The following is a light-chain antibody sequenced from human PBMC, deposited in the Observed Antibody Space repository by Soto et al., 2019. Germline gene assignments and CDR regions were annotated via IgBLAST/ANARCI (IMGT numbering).Light chain of an antibody. CDR2: GIS. Sequence: NVLTQSPGTLSLSPGERATLSCRASQSVTNNFFAWYQQKPGQAPRLLIYGISSRGTGIPDRFSGSGAGTDFSLTISRLEPEDFVVYYCQQYITLPHTFGQGTKLEVK. CDR3: QQYITLPHT. J-gene: IGKJ2*01. CDR1: QSVTNNF. V-gene: IGKV3-20*01.